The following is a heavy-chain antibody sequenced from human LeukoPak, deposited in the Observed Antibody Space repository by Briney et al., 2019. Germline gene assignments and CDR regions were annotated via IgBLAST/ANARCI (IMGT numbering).Heavy chain of an antibody. D-gene: IGHD6-19*01. J-gene: IGHJ4*02. CDR3: AKDYYSSGWFHYFDY. V-gene: IGHV3-7*01. CDR2: IKQDGSEK. Sequence: GGSLRLSCAASGFAFSSYWMSWVRQAPGKGLEWVANIKQDGSEKYYVDSVKGRFTISRDNAKNSLYLQMNSLRAEDTAVYYCAKDYYSSGWFHYFDYWGQGTLVTVSS. CDR1: GFAFSSYW.